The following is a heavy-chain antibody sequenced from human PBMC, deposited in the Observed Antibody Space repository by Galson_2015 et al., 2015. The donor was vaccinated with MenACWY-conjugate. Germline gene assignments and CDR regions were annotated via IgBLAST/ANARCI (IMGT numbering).Heavy chain of an antibody. J-gene: IGHJ6*02. V-gene: IGHV6-1*01. Sequence: CAISGDSVSSNSAAWNWIRQSPSRGLEWLGRTYYRSKWYNDYAVSVKSRITINPDTSKNQFSLKLSSVTAADTAVYYCARHQLPDYSNYDELYYYYGMDVWGQGTTVTVSS. D-gene: IGHD4-11*01. CDR1: GDSVSSNSAA. CDR2: TYYRSKWYN. CDR3: ARHQLPDYSNYDELYYYYGMDV.